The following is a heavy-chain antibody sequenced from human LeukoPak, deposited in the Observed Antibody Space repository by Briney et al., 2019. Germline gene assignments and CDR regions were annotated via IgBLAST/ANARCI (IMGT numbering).Heavy chain of an antibody. Sequence: ASVKVSCKASGYTFTSYAMHWVRQAPGQRLEWMGWINAGNGNTKYSQKFQGRVTITRDTSASTAYMELSSLRSEDTAVYYCARFGMFRGVVVPAAFDYWGQGTLDTVSS. V-gene: IGHV1-3*01. CDR3: ARFGMFRGVVVPAAFDY. CDR1: GYTFTSYA. D-gene: IGHD2-2*01. J-gene: IGHJ4*02. CDR2: INAGNGNT.